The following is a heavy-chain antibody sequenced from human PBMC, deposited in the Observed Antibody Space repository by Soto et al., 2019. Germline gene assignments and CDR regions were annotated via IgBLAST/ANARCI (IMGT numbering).Heavy chain of an antibody. Sequence: EVQLVESGGGLVQPGESLRLSCAASGFGISTSWMSWVRQAPGRGLEWVANIRQDGSGKSYVDSVKGRFTISRDNAKNSLYLQMNSLSAEDKALYYCARHLEYCSGGRCYAVYDYWGQGTLVTVSS. CDR2: IRQDGSGK. V-gene: IGHV3-7*01. D-gene: IGHD2-15*01. J-gene: IGHJ4*02. CDR1: GFGISTSW. CDR3: ARHLEYCSGGRCYAVYDY.